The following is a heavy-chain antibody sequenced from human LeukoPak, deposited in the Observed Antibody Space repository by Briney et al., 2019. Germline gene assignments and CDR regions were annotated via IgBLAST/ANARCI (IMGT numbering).Heavy chain of an antibody. CDR1: GYTFTSYD. V-gene: IGHV1-8*01. CDR3: ARVYSSSWSYYYYYMDV. Sequence: EASVKVSCKASGYTFTSYDINWVRQATGQGLEWMGWMNPDSGNTGYAQKFQGRVTMTRNTSISTAYMEPSSLRSEDTAVYYCARVYSSSWSYYYYYMDVWGKGTTVTVSS. J-gene: IGHJ6*03. D-gene: IGHD6-13*01. CDR2: MNPDSGNT.